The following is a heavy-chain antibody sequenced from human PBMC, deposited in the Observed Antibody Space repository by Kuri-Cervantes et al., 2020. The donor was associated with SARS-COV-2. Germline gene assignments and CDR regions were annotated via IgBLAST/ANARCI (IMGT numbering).Heavy chain of an antibody. D-gene: IGHD2-21*02. J-gene: IGHJ6*02. CDR2: IKEDGSAQ. CDR3: ARSLLYCGGDCYKYGMDV. Sequence: GGSLRLSCAASGFTFSNAWMSWVRQAPGKGLEWVANIKEDGSAQYYADSVKGRFSISRDNARNSLYLQMSSLRVGDTAVYYCARSLLYCGGDCYKYGMDVWGQGTTVTVSS. CDR1: GFTFSNAW. V-gene: IGHV3-7*01.